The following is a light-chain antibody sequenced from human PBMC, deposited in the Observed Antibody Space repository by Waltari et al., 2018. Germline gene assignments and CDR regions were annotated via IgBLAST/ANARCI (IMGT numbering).Light chain of an antibody. Sequence: EIVLTQSPDTLSLSPGERATLSCRASQSVSSYLAWYQQKRGQAPRLPIYGASNRATGIPARFSGSGSGTDFTLTISTLEPEDFAVYYCQQRSNWPLTFGGGTKVEIK. CDR1: QSVSSY. CDR2: GAS. J-gene: IGKJ4*01. V-gene: IGKV3-11*01. CDR3: QQRSNWPLT.